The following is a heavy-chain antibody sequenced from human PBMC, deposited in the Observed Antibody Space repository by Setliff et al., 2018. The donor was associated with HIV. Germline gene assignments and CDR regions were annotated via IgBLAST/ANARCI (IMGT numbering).Heavy chain of an antibody. CDR1: GYSVTELS. V-gene: IGHV1-24*01. CDR2: FDLEDGET. D-gene: IGHD3-9*01. Sequence: ASVKVSCKVSGYSVTELSIHWVRQAPGKGLEWMGSFDLEDGETIYAQKFQGRVTMTKDTSTSTAYMELRSLRPDDTAVYFCARRADRFDLWGQGTLVTVSS. J-gene: IGHJ5*02. CDR3: ARRADRFDL.